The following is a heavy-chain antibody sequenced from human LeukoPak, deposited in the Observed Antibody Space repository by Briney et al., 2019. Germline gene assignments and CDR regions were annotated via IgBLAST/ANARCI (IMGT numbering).Heavy chain of an antibody. D-gene: IGHD2-2*01. Sequence: GGSLRLSCAASGLTFSSYSMIWVRQAPGEGLEWVSFISSSITYKKYADSVKGRFTISRDNAKDALYLQMNSLRVEDTAVYYCAREVVVVPDYYYYGLDVWGQGTTVTVSS. CDR2: ISSSITYK. V-gene: IGHV3-21*01. CDR1: GLTFSSYS. CDR3: AREVVVVPDYYYYGLDV. J-gene: IGHJ6*02.